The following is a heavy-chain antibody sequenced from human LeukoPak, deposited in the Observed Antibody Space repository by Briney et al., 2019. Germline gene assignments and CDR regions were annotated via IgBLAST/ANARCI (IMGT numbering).Heavy chain of an antibody. V-gene: IGHV3-23*01. Sequence: PGGSLRLSCAASGFTFSSLAMGWVRQAPGKGLEWVSVISDSGGTTYCADSVKGRFTISRDNAKNSLYLQMNSLRAEDTAVYYCARGWPEIDYWGQGTLVTVSS. J-gene: IGHJ4*02. CDR2: ISDSGGTT. CDR1: GFTFSSLA. D-gene: IGHD6-13*01. CDR3: ARGWPEIDY.